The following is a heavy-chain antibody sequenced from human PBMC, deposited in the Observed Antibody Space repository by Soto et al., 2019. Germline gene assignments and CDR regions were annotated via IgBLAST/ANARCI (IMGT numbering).Heavy chain of an antibody. J-gene: IGHJ4*02. Sequence: ASVKVSCKASGYTFTGYYMHWVRQAPGQGLEWMGWINPNSGGTNYAQKFQGRVTMTRDTSISTAYMELSRLRSDDTTVYYCARAHSSGWYDSPGYWGQGTLVTVSS. CDR3: ARAHSSGWYDSPGY. D-gene: IGHD6-19*01. CDR2: INPNSGGT. V-gene: IGHV1-2*02. CDR1: GYTFTGYY.